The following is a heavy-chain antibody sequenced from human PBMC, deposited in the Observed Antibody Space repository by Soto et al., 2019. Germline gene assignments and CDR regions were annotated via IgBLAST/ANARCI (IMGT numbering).Heavy chain of an antibody. CDR1: CGSISSYY. Sequence: KPSETLSLTCTVSCGSISSYYWSWIRQPPGKGLEWIGYIYYSGSTNYNPSLKSRVTISVDTSKNQFSLKLSSVTAADTAVYYCARDAGNWFDPWGQGTLVTVSS. CDR3: ARDAGNWFDP. J-gene: IGHJ5*02. V-gene: IGHV4-59*01. CDR2: IYYSGST.